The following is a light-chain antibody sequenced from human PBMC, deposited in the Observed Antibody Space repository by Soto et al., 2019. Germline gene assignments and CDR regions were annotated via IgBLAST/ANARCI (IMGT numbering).Light chain of an antibody. CDR1: QSVSSY. CDR2: DAS. V-gene: IGKV3-11*01. J-gene: IGKJ1*01. CDR3: QQRSNWPPTWT. Sequence: EIVLSQSPATLSLSPGERATLSCRASQSVSSYLAWYQHIPGQAPRLLIYDASKSATGIPARFSGSGSGTDFTLTISSIEPEDFAVYYCQQRSNWPPTWTFGQGTKVDVK.